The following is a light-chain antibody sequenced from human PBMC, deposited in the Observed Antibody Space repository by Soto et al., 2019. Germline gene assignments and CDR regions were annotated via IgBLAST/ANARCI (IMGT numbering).Light chain of an antibody. CDR3: AAWDVSLNGRV. Sequence: QSVLTQPPSASGTPGQRVTISCSGSNSNIGSNTVNWYQQLPGTAPKLLIYYDNLRPSGVPDRISGSKSGTSASLAISGLQPDDEADYYCAAWDVSLNGRVFGTGTKLTVL. V-gene: IGLV1-44*01. J-gene: IGLJ1*01. CDR1: NSNIGSNT. CDR2: YDN.